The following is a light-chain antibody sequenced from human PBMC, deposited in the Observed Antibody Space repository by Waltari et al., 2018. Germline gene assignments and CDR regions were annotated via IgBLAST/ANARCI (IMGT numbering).Light chain of an antibody. CDR2: STH. J-gene: IGLJ2*01. V-gene: IGLV1-44*01. CDR3: SAWDDSVNGPVV. CDR1: ASNIGSNV. Sequence: QSVLTQPPSASGTLGQRVTISCSGSASNIGSNVVSWYQQVPGTAPRLILPSTHQHPPGVPDRFSGAKSGTSASLAISGRQAADEAEYFCSAWDDSVNGPVVFGGGTKLTVL.